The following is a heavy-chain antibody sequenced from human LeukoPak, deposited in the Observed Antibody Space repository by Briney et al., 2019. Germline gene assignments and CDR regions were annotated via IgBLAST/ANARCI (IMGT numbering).Heavy chain of an antibody. CDR1: GFTVSGNY. CDR3: AREATMVRGVMNEDY. J-gene: IGHJ4*02. CDR2: IYSGGGT. D-gene: IGHD3-10*01. V-gene: IGHV3-53*01. Sequence: GGSVRLCCAASGFTVSGNYMSWVRQAPGKGLEWVSVIYSGGGTYYADSVKGRFTISRDNSKNTLYLQMNSLRAEDTAVYYCAREATMVRGVMNEDYWGQGTLVTVSS.